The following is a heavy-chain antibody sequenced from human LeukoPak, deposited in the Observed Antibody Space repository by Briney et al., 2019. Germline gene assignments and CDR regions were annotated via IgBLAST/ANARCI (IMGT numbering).Heavy chain of an antibody. V-gene: IGHV4-61*02. Sequence: SETLSLTCTVSGGSISSGSYYWSWIRQPAGKGLEWIGRIYTSGSTNYNPSLKSRVTISVDTSKNQFSLKLSSVTAADTAVYYCAREKYYDFWSGYQTTNWFDPWGQGTLVTVSS. CDR3: AREKYYDFWSGYQTTNWFDP. CDR1: GGSISSGSYY. CDR2: IYTSGST. J-gene: IGHJ5*02. D-gene: IGHD3-3*01.